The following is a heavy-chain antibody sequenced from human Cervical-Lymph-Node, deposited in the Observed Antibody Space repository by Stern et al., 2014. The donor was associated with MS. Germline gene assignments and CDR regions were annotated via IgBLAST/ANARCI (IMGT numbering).Heavy chain of an antibody. Sequence: VTLKESGPTLVKPTQTLTLTCALSGFSLNSAGVGVGWIRQPPGKALEWLAVISWDDDKRHSPSLKTRLTITKDTSKNHVVLTLTNMDPMDTGTYYCAARGGFCGGGSCSSAGFDFWGQGTMVSVSS. D-gene: IGHD2-15*01. V-gene: IGHV2-5*02. CDR3: AARGGFCGGGSCSSAGFDF. CDR2: ISWDDDK. J-gene: IGHJ3*01. CDR1: GFSLNSAGVG.